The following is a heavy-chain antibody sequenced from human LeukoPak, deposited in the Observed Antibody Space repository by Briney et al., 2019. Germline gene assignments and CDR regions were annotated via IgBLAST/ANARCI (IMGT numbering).Heavy chain of an antibody. V-gene: IGHV4-34*01. CDR2: INHSGST. D-gene: IGHD2-15*01. J-gene: IGHJ4*02. Sequence: SETLSLTCAVYGGSFSGYYWSWIRQPPGKGLEWIGEINHSGSTNYNPSLKSRVTISVDTSKNQFSLNLSSVTAADTAVYYCGGSCSGGYCYYDPLSYWGQGTLVTVSS. CDR3: GGSCSGGYCYYDPLSY. CDR1: GGSFSGYY.